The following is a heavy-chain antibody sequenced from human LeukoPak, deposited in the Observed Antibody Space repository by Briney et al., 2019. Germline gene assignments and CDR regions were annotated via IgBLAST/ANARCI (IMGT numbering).Heavy chain of an antibody. Sequence: VASVKVSCKASGGTFSSYAISWVRQAPGQGHEWMGRIIPIFGIANYAQKFQGRVTITADKSTSTAYMELSSLRSEDTAVFYCAREWGYPDYPWGQGTLVTVSS. J-gene: IGHJ5*02. CDR3: AREWGYPDYP. D-gene: IGHD5-18*01. V-gene: IGHV1-69*04. CDR2: IIPIFGIA. CDR1: GGTFSSYA.